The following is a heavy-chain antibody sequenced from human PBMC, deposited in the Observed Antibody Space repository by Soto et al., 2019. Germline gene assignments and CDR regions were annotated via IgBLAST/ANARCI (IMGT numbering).Heavy chain of an antibody. CDR3: AKDLEMATITYYYYGMDV. J-gene: IGHJ6*02. CDR2: ISGSGGST. D-gene: IGHD5-12*01. CDR1: GFTFSSYA. V-gene: IGHV3-23*01. Sequence: GGSLRLSCAAFGFTFSSYAMSWVRQAPGKGLEWVSAISGSGGSTYYADSVKGRFTISRDNSKNTLYLQMNSLRAEDTAVYYCAKDLEMATITYYYYGMDVWGQGTTVTVSS.